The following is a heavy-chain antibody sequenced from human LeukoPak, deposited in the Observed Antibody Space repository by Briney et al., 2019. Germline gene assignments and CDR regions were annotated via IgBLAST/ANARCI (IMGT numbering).Heavy chain of an antibody. Sequence: SQTLSLTCNVSGVSVSDGRYYWTWIRQHPGKGLEWIGYKYYSGSAKYNPSLKSRLTISIDTSKNQFSLQLSSVTAADTAVYYCARHGMDSSGYNIDYWGQGTLATVSS. V-gene: IGHV4-31*03. D-gene: IGHD3-22*01. CDR1: GVSVSDGRYY. CDR3: ARHGMDSSGYNIDY. CDR2: KYYSGSA. J-gene: IGHJ4*02.